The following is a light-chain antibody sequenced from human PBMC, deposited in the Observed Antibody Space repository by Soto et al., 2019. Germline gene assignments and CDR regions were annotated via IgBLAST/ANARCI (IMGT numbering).Light chain of an antibody. CDR2: EVS. V-gene: IGLV2-14*01. CDR3: NSYTSSNTWV. J-gene: IGLJ3*02. Sequence: QSVLTQPASVSGSPGQSITISCTGTSSDVGGYNHVSWYQQHPGKAPKLVIYEVSNRPSGVSNRFSGSKSGNTASLTISGLQAEDEADYYCNSYTSSNTWVFCGGTQLTVL. CDR1: SSDVGGYNH.